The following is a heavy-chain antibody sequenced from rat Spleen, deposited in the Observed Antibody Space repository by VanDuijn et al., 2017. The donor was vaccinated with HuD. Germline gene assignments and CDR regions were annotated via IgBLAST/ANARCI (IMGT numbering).Heavy chain of an antibody. CDR2: ISSGGST. Sequence: QVQLKESGPDLVQPSQTLSLTCTVSGFSLTSNGVSWVRQPPGKGLEWIAAISSGGSTYYNSALKSRLSISRDTSKSQVFLKMNSLQTEDTAIYFCTRDPSGRKQLPYWYFDFWGPGTMVTVSS. V-gene: IGHV2S8*01. D-gene: IGHD1-2*01. CDR1: GFSLTSNG. J-gene: IGHJ1*01. CDR3: TRDPSGRKQLPYWYFDF.